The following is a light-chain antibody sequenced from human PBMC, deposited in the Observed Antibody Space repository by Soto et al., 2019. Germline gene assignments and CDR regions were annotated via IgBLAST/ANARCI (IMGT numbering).Light chain of an antibody. Sequence: EIVLTQSPGTLSLSPGERATLSCRASQSVSSSYLAWYQQKPGQSPRLLIYGASGRATGIPDRFSGSGSGTDFTLTISRLEPEDFAVYYCHQYGRSPQWTFGQGTKVEIK. CDR1: QSVSSSY. CDR2: GAS. CDR3: HQYGRSPQWT. V-gene: IGKV3-20*01. J-gene: IGKJ1*01.